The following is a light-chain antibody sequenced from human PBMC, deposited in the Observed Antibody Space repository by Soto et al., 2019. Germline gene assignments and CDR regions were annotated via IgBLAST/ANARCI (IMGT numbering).Light chain of an antibody. V-gene: IGKV1-5*01. CDR2: DAS. CDR1: QSISTW. CDR3: QQYNSYST. J-gene: IGKJ1*01. Sequence: IRMTQSPYALSAFIGARVTITCRASQSISTWLAWYQQKPGKAPKLLIYDASSLESGVPSRFSGSGSGTEFTLTISSLQPEDFASYYCQQYNSYSTFGQGTNVDI.